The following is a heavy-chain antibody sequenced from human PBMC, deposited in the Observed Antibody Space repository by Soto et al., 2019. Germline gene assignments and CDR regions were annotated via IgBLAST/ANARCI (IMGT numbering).Heavy chain of an antibody. J-gene: IGHJ4*02. CDR2: IRQDGSEK. CDR3: AREIVVARGASYFDY. D-gene: IGHD2-2*01. Sequence: GSLRLSCVGSGLTFSSNWMTWVRQAPGKGLEWVGNIRQDGSEKNYVDSVKGRFTISRDNAKNSLYLQMNSLRAEDTAVYYCAREIVVARGASYFDYWGPGTLVTVS. V-gene: IGHV3-7*04. CDR1: GLTFSSNW.